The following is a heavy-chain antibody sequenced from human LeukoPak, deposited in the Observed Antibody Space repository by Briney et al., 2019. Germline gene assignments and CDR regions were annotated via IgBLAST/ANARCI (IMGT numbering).Heavy chain of an antibody. CDR3: TTDPRYYYGSGSPSPRIDF. D-gene: IGHD3-10*01. CDR2: IKSKIDGGTT. V-gene: IGHV3-15*01. J-gene: IGHJ4*02. Sequence: PGGSLRLSCTASGFTFGDYAMSWFRQAPGKGLEWVGRIKSKIDGGTTDYATPVKGRFTISRDDSKNTLYLQMNSLKSEDTAVYYCTTDPRYYYGSGSPSPRIDFWGQGTLVTVSS. CDR1: GFTFGDYA.